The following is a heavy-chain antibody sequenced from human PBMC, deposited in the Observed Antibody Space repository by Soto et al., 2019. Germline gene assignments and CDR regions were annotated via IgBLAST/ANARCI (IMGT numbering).Heavy chain of an antibody. CDR3: AKDPWGTVTGAFDN. V-gene: IGHV3-23*01. CDR2: IRSSGGNT. Sequence: EVQLLEYGGGLVQPGGSLRLSCAASRFTFSNFAMSWVRQAPGKGLEWVSTIRSSGGNTYYADSVKGRFTISRDDSRNTMYLQMNSLRAEDTAVYYCAKDPWGTVTGAFDNWCQGTMVTVSS. J-gene: IGHJ3*02. CDR1: RFTFSNFA. D-gene: IGHD4-17*01.